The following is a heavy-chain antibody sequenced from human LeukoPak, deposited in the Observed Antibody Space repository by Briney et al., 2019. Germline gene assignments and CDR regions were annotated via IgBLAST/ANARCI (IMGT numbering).Heavy chain of an antibody. Sequence: ASVKVSCKASGYTFPSYYMHWVRQAPGQGLEWMGIINPSGGSTSYAQKFQGRVTMTRDTSTSTVYMVLSSLRSEDTALYYCSRACGGYCAFDMWGQGTMVTVSS. V-gene: IGHV1-46*01. D-gene: IGHD3-16*01. CDR1: GYTFPSYY. J-gene: IGHJ3*02. CDR3: SRACGGYCAFDM. CDR2: INPSGGST.